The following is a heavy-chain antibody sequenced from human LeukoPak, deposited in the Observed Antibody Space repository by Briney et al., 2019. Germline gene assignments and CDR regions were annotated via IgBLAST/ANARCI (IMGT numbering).Heavy chain of an antibody. CDR1: GGTFSSYA. Sequence: GASVKLSCKASGGTFSSYAISWVRQAPGQGLEWMGGIIPIFGTANYAQKFQGRVTITADESTSTAYMELSSLRSEDTAVYYCARGSLDIVVVRDDYYYYYGMDVWGQGTTVTVSS. CDR2: IIPIFGTA. D-gene: IGHD2-15*01. V-gene: IGHV1-69*13. J-gene: IGHJ6*02. CDR3: ARGSLDIVVVRDDYYYYYGMDV.